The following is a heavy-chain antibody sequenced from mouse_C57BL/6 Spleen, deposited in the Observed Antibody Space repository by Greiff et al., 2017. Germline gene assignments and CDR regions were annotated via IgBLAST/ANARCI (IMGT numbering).Heavy chain of an antibody. Sequence: QVQLQQPGAELVRPGTSVKLSCKASGYTFTSYWMHWVKQRPGQGLEWIGVIDPSDSSTNYNQKFKGKATLTVDTSSSTAYMHLSSLTSKDSAVYYCARVCSGSWFAYWGQGTLVTVSA. V-gene: IGHV1-59*01. CDR2: IDPSDSST. CDR3: ARVCSGSWFAY. J-gene: IGHJ3*01. D-gene: IGHD3-2*02. CDR1: GYTFTSYW.